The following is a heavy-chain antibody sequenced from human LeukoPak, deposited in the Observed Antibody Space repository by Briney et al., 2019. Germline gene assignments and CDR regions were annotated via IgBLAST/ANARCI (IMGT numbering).Heavy chain of an antibody. D-gene: IGHD3-10*01. V-gene: IGHV3-48*01. J-gene: IGHJ4*02. CDR2: ISSGSSTI. Sequence: QSGGSLRLSCAASGFTFSSYSMNWVRQAPGKGLEWVSYISSGSSTIYYADSVKGRFTISRDNAKNSLYLQMNSLRAEDTAVYYCARDIYGSGSYYRYFDCWGQGTLVTVSS. CDR3: ARDIYGSGSYYRYFDC. CDR1: GFTFSSYS.